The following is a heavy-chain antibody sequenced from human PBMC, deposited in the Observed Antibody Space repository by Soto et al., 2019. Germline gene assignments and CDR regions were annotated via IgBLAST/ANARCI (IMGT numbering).Heavy chain of an antibody. CDR3: ARQGYLAGELGIYYYGMDV. J-gene: IGHJ6*02. CDR1: GFTVSSNY. D-gene: IGHD3-16*01. V-gene: IGHV3-53*01. CDR2: IYSGGST. Sequence: QPGGSLRLSCAASGFTVSSNYMSWVRQAPGKGLEWVSVIYSGGSTYYADSVKGRFTISRDNSKNTLYLQMNSLRAEDTAVYYCARQGYLAGELGIYYYGMDVWGQGTTVTVSS.